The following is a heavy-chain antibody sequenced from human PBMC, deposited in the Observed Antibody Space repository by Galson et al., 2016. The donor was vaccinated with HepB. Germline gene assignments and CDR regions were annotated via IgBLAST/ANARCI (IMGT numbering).Heavy chain of an antibody. Sequence: SETLSLTCDVPGRSPSDGTYYWGWIRQPPGKGLEWIGSIYNSGSGSTYYNPSLKSRVTMSIDTSTKQFSLKVNSVTAADTAVYYCATFPFGDYDGYWGWGTLVTVSS. J-gene: IGHJ4*02. CDR3: ATFPFGDYDGY. CDR1: GRSPSDGTYY. D-gene: IGHD4-17*01. CDR2: IYNSGSGST. V-gene: IGHV4-39*01.